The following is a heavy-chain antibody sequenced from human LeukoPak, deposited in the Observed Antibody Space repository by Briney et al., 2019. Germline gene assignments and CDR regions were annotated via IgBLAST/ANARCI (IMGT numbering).Heavy chain of an antibody. CDR2: MNPNSGNT. Sequence: ASVKVSCKASGYTFTSYDINWVRQATGQGLEWMGWMNPNSGNTGYAQKFQGRVTMTRNTSISTAYMELSSLRSEDTAVYYCARGVGYSSSWYENYYYCMDVWGKGTTVTISS. V-gene: IGHV1-8*01. CDR3: ARGVGYSSSWYENYYYCMDV. J-gene: IGHJ6*03. CDR1: GYTFTSYD. D-gene: IGHD6-13*01.